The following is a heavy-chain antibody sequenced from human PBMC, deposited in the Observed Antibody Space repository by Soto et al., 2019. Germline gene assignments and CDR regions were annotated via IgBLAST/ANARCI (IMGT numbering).Heavy chain of an antibody. D-gene: IGHD3-22*01. V-gene: IGHV4-31*03. CDR3: ARTPNYYDSSGYHRGYFDY. CDR2: IYYSGST. J-gene: IGHJ4*02. CDR1: GGSISSGGYY. Sequence: PSETLSLTCTVSGGSISSGGYYWSWIRQHPGKGLEWIGYIYYSGSTYYNPSLKSRVTISVDTSKNQFSLKLSSVTAADTAVYYCARTPNYYDSSGYHRGYFDYWGQGTLVTVSS.